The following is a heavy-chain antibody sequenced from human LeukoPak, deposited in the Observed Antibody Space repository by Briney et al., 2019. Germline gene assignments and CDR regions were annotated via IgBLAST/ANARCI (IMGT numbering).Heavy chain of an antibody. CDR2: IRSKANSYAT. CDR3: TRLPTMIGTSGSHLGS. V-gene: IGHV3-73*01. Sequence: GGSLRLSCAASGFTFSVSAMHWVRQASGKGLEWVGRIRSKANSYATAYAASVKGRFTIPRDDSKSTAYLQMNSLKTEDTAVYYCTRLPTMIGTSGSHLGSWGQGTLVTVSS. CDR1: GFTFSVSA. J-gene: IGHJ5*01. D-gene: IGHD3-22*01.